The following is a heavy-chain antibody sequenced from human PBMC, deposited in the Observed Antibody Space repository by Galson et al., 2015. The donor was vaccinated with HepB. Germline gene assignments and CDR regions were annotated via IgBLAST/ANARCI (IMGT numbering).Heavy chain of an antibody. D-gene: IGHD2-2*02. Sequence: SLRLSCAASGFTFSSYGMHWVRQAPGKGLEWVAVIWYDGSNKYYADSVKGRFTISRDNSKNTLYLQMNSLRAEDTAVYYCARDLARYYCSSTSCYILDYWGQGTLVTVSS. CDR2: IWYDGSNK. CDR3: ARDLARYYCSSTSCYILDY. J-gene: IGHJ4*02. V-gene: IGHV3-33*01. CDR1: GFTFSSYG.